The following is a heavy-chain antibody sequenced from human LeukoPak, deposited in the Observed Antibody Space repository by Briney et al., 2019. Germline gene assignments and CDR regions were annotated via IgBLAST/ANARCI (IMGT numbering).Heavy chain of an antibody. CDR1: GGSIGSGDYY. Sequence: SQTLSLTCAVSGGSIGSGDYYWSWIRHPPGKGLEWIGYVSYSGNTYYIPSLKSRVTISVDTSKNQFSLKLSSVNAADTAVYYCARKANFWGGYSNYYYYMDVWGKGTTVTVSS. D-gene: IGHD3-3*01. V-gene: IGHV4-30-4*08. CDR2: VSYSGNT. CDR3: ARKANFWGGYSNYYYYMDV. J-gene: IGHJ6*03.